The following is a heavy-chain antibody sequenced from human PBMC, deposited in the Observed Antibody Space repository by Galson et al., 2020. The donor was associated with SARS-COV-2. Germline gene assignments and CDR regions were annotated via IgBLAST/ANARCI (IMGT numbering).Heavy chain of an antibody. CDR2: IYYSGST. J-gene: IGHJ4*02. V-gene: IGHV4-39*01. Sequence: SETLSLTCTVSGDSISSSSYYWAWIRQPPGKGLEWIGSIYYSGSTYYNPSPKSRVTISVDTSKNQFSLKLSSVTAADTAVYYCARAPRGVVITDYFDYWGQGTLVTVSS. CDR1: GDSISSSSYY. CDR3: ARAPRGVVITDYFDY. D-gene: IGHD3-10*01.